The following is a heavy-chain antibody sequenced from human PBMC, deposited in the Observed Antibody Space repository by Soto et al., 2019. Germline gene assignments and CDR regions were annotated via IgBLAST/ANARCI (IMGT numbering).Heavy chain of an antibody. CDR1: GDSVSSNSAA. V-gene: IGHV6-1*01. Sequence: SQTLSLTCAISGDSVSSNSAAWNWVRQSPSRGLEWLGRTYYRSKWYDDYAVSVKSRITISPDTSKNQFSLHLKSVTPEDTAVYYCARGAGRGYCSGNTCYSPYNYYGMDVWGQGXTVTVYS. CDR2: TYYRSKWYD. J-gene: IGHJ6*02. D-gene: IGHD2-15*01. CDR3: ARGAGRGYCSGNTCYSPYNYYGMDV.